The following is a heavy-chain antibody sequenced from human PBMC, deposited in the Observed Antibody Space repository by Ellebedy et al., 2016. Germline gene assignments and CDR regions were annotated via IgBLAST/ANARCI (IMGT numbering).Heavy chain of an antibody. V-gene: IGHV1-18*01. D-gene: IGHD3/OR15-3a*01. Sequence: ASVKVSXKASGYTFTSYGISWVRQAPGQGLEWMGWISAYNGNTNYAQKLQGRVTMTTDTSTSTAYMELRSLRSDDTAVYYCARDLVERAYDFQNYYYYGLDVWGHGTTVTVSS. CDR3: ARDLVERAYDFQNYYYYGLDV. J-gene: IGHJ6*02. CDR2: ISAYNGNT. CDR1: GYTFTSYG.